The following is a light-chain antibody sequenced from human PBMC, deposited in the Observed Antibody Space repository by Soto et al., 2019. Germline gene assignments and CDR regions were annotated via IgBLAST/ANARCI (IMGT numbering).Light chain of an antibody. J-gene: IGKJ5*01. CDR2: GAS. Sequence: EIVLRQSPGTLSFSPGERATLSCRASQSLSSDFLAWYQQKPGQAPRLLIYGASSRATGIPDRFSGSGSGTEFTLTISSLQSEDFAVYYCQQYNNWPITFGQGTRLEIK. V-gene: IGKV3D-15*01. CDR1: QSLSSD. CDR3: QQYNNWPIT.